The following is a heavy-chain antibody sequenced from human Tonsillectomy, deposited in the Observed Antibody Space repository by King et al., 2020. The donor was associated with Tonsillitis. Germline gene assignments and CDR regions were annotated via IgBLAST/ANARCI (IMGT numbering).Heavy chain of an antibody. D-gene: IGHD2-15*01. V-gene: IGHV4-31*03. CDR1: GGSISRGDDF. Sequence: QVQLQESGPGLVKPSQTLSLTCTVSGGSISRGDDFWSWIRQHPGKGLEWIAYISYTGSTYYKPSPKSRVTISVDTSKNQFSLRLTSVSAADTAVYYCAGSGATFDSWGQGTLVTVSS. CDR3: AGSGATFDS. CDR2: ISYTGST. J-gene: IGHJ4*02.